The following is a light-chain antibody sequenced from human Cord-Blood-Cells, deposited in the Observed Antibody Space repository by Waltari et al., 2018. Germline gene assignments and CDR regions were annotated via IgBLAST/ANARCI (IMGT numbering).Light chain of an antibody. Sequence: QSALTQPASVSGSPGQSTTISCTGTSSDVGSYNLVSWYQQHPGIAPKLMIYEVSKRPSGVSNRFSGSKSGNTASLTIAGLQSEDEADYYCCSYAGSSTWVFGGGTKLTVL. J-gene: IGLJ3*02. CDR1: SSDVGSYNL. CDR3: CSYAGSSTWV. CDR2: EVS. V-gene: IGLV2-23*02.